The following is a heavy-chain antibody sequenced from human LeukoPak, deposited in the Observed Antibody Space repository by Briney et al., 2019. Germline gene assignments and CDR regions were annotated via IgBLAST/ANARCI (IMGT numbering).Heavy chain of an antibody. Sequence: KASETLSLTCTVSGGSINSYYWSWIRQPPGRGLEWIGSIHYSGSTSYNPSLRSRVTISVEKSKNQFFLKLSSVTATDTAVYYCARRVHSSSWSSYFDYWGQETLVTVSS. D-gene: IGHD6-13*01. J-gene: IGHJ4*02. CDR3: ARRVHSSSWSSYFDY. CDR1: GGSINSYY. V-gene: IGHV4-59*01. CDR2: IHYSGST.